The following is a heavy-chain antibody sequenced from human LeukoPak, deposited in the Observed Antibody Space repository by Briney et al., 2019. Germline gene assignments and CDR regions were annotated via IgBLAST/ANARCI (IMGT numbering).Heavy chain of an antibody. V-gene: IGHV3-74*01. CDR3: ATESGTYSGTCFDY. CDR2: INTDGSST. Sequence: GGSLRLSCAASGFTFSSYWMHWVRQAPGKGLVWVSRINTDGSSTSHADSVKGRFTISRDNAKNTLYLQMNSLRAEDTAVYYCATESGTYSGTCFDYWGQGTLVTVSS. J-gene: IGHJ4*02. CDR1: GFTFSSYW. D-gene: IGHD1-26*01.